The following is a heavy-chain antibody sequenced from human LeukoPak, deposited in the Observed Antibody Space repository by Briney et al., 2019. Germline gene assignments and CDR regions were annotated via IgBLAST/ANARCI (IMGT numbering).Heavy chain of an antibody. CDR3: ARSDCSSTSCYHSDY. CDR2: IDSSGRTI. CDR1: GFTFSSYE. J-gene: IGHJ4*02. V-gene: IGHV3-48*03. D-gene: IGHD2-2*01. Sequence: GGSLRLSCAASGFTFSSYEVNWVRQAPGKGLEWVSYIDSSGRTIHYADSVKGRFTISRDNAKNSLYLQMNSLRAEDTAVYYCARSDCSSTSCYHSDYWGQGTLVTVSS.